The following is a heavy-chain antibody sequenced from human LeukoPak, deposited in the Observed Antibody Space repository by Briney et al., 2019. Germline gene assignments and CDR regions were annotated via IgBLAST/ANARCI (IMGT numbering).Heavy chain of an antibody. CDR3: ARRIAEGGLDY. Sequence: GGSLRLSCAASGFTFNSYSMNWVRQAPGKGLEWVAVVSYDGSNKYYADSVKGRFTISRDNSKNTLYLQMNSLRAEDTAVFYCARRIAEGGLDYWGQGTLVTVSS. J-gene: IGHJ4*02. D-gene: IGHD2-15*01. CDR2: VSYDGSNK. CDR1: GFTFNSYS. V-gene: IGHV3-30-3*01.